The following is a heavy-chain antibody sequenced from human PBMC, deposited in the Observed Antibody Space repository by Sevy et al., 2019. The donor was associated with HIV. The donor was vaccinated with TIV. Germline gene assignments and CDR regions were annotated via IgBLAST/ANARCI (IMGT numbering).Heavy chain of an antibody. V-gene: IGHV3-30*02. CDR1: GFSYSSYG. Sequence: GGSLRLSCTASGFSYSSYGMHWVRQAPGKGLEWVAYIQYDGSNKGYADSVKGRFTISRDNSKNTLDLQMNSLRVEDTAVYYCVKEGGGEGEDHWGQGTLVTVSS. J-gene: IGHJ4*02. CDR2: IQYDGSNK. D-gene: IGHD2-21*01. CDR3: VKEGGGEGEDH.